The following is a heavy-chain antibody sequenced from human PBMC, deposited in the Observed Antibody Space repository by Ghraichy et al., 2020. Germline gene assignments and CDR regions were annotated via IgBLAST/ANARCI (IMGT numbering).Heavy chain of an antibody. Sequence: GGSLRLSCAASGFTFSSYAMHWVRQAPGKGLEWVAVISYDGSNKYYADSVKGRFTISRDNSKNTLYLQMNSLRAEDTAVYYCAREEPIYYGMDVWGQGTMVTVSS. V-gene: IGHV3-30-3*01. J-gene: IGHJ6*02. CDR2: ISYDGSNK. CDR1: GFTFSSYA. CDR3: AREEPIYYGMDV.